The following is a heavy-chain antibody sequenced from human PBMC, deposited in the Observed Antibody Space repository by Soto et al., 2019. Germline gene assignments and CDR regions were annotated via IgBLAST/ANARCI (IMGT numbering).Heavy chain of an antibody. CDR2: IYYSGTT. CDR1: GGSGSGYH. J-gene: IGHJ4*02. V-gene: IGHV4-59*02. Sequence: QVQLQESGPRLLKPSETLSLTCTVSGGSGSGYHWNWVRQPPGKTLEWIGHIYYSGTTNYNPSLKSRITISIDTSKNQFSLKMNSVTAADTAVYYCARGQTNIWYFDHWGQGTLVTVSS. CDR3: ARGQTNIWYFDH.